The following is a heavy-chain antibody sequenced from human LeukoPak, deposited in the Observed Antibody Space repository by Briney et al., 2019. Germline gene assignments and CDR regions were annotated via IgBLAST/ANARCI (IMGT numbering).Heavy chain of an antibody. CDR1: GGSISNSNYY. V-gene: IGHV4-39*01. Sequence: KTSETLSLTCTVSGGSISNSNYYWGWIRQPPGKGLEWIGSIYYSGSAYYNPSLKSRVTISVDTSKNQFSLGLTSVTVADTAVYYCTSLYRGYYSLYDYWGQGSLVTVSS. CDR3: TSLYRGYYSLYDY. J-gene: IGHJ4*02. D-gene: IGHD3-22*01. CDR2: IYYSGSA.